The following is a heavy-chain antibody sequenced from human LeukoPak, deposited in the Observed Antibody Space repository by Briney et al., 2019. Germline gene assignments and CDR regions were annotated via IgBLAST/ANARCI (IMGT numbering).Heavy chain of an antibody. CDR1: GGSFSGYY. Sequence: SETLSLTCAVYGGSFSGYYWSWIRQPPGKGLEWIGEINHSESTNYNPSLKSRVTISVDTSKNQFSLKLSSVTAADTAVYYCARYKRTRYCSGGSCYSGGFDYWGQGTLVTVSS. V-gene: IGHV4-34*01. CDR2: INHSEST. J-gene: IGHJ4*02. CDR3: ARYKRTRYCSGGSCYSGGFDY. D-gene: IGHD2-15*01.